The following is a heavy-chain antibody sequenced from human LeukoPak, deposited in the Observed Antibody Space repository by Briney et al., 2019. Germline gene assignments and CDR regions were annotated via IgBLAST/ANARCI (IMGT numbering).Heavy chain of an antibody. V-gene: IGHV1-8*01. J-gene: IGHJ6*03. CDR1: GYTFTSYD. D-gene: IGHD1-20*01. CDR3: ARGRFNWNYYCYMDV. CDR2: MNPNSGNT. Sequence: ASVKVSCKASGYTFTSYDINWVRQATGQGLEWMGWMNPNSGNTGYAQKFQGRVTMTRNTSISTAYMELSSLRSEDTAVYYCARGRFNWNYYCYMDVWGKGTTVTVSS.